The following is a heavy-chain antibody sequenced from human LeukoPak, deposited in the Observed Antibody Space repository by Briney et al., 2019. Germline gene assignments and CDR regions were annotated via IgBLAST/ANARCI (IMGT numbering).Heavy chain of an antibody. Sequence: GGSLRLSCAASGFTVSSNYMSWVRQAPGKGLEWVSVIYSGGSTYYADSVKGRFTISRDNSKNTLYLQMNSLRAEDTAVYYCARADDLYYFDYWGQGTLVTVSS. V-gene: IGHV3-53*01. CDR2: IYSGGST. CDR1: GFTVSSNY. J-gene: IGHJ4*02. CDR3: ARADDLYYFDY.